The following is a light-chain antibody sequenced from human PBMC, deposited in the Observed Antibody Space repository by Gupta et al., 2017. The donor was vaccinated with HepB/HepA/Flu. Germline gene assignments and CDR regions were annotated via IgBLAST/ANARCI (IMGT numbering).Light chain of an antibody. CDR2: SDN. CDR3: AACDDSLNDVV. Sequence: SVLPQPHSPFSTPGQRVTIHCSDSSPNSGSNTVHWYQQPPGTAPKLLIYSDNQRPSGVPDRFSGSKSGTSASLTISGLQSEDEADYYCAACDDSLNDVVFGGGTKLTVL. V-gene: IGLV1-44*01. J-gene: IGLJ2*01. CDR1: SPNSGSNT.